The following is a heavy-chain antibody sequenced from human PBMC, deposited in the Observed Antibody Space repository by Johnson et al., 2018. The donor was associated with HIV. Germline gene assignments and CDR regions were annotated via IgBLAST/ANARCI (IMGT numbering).Heavy chain of an antibody. V-gene: IGHV3-30-3*01. CDR2: ISYDGSNK. Sequence: QEKLVESGGGVVQPGRSLRLSCAASGFTFSNYAMHWVRQAPGKGLEWVAVISYDGSNKYYADSVKGRFTISRDTSKNTLYLQMNSLRAEDTAVYYCARDGGIGSTREDAFDIWGQGTMVTVSS. D-gene: IGHD2-2*01. CDR3: ARDGGIGSTREDAFDI. CDR1: GFTFSNYA. J-gene: IGHJ3*02.